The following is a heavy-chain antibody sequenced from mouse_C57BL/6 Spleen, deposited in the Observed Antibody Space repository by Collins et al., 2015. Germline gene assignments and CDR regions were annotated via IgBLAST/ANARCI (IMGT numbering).Heavy chain of an antibody. CDR2: ISSGGSYT. J-gene: IGHJ2*01. D-gene: IGHD4-1*01. Sequence: DVKLVESGGGLVKPGGSLKLSRAASGFTFSSYTMSWVRQTPEKRLEWVATISSGGSYTYYPDSVKGRFTISRDNAKNTLYLQMSSLKSEDTAMYYCTKLGDFDYWGQGTTLTVSS. CDR1: GFTFSSYT. CDR3: TKLGDFDY. V-gene: IGHV5-6-4*01.